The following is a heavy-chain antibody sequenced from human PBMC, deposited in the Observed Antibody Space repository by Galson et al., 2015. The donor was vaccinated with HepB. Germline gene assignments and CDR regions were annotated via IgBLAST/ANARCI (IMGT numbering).Heavy chain of an antibody. CDR2: ISSSSSTI. CDR1: GFTFSSYS. V-gene: IGHV3-48*02. J-gene: IGHJ4*02. CDR3: GRDRVVPADIPFDY. D-gene: IGHD2-2*02. Sequence: SLRLSCAASGFTFSSYSMNWVRQAPGKGLEWVSYISSSSSTIYYADSVKGRFTISRDNAKNSLYLQMNSLRDEDTAVYCCGRDRVVPADIPFDYWGQGTLVPVSS.